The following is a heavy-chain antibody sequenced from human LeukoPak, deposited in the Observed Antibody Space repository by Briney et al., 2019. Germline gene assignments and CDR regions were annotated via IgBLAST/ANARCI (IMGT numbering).Heavy chain of an antibody. CDR1: GGSISSSSYY. J-gene: IGHJ5*02. CDR3: ARHERIVVVTAIKNWFDP. D-gene: IGHD2-21*02. CDR2: IYYSGST. V-gene: IGHV4-39*01. Sequence: PSETLSLTCTVSGGSISSSSYYWGWIRQPPGKGLEWIGSIYYSGSTYYNPSLKSRVTISVDTSKNQFSLKLSSVTAADTAVYYCARHERIVVVTAIKNWFDPWGQGTLVTVSS.